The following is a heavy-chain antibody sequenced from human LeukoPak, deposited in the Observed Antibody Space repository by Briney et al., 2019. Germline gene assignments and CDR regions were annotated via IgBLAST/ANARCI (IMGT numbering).Heavy chain of an antibody. J-gene: IGHJ3*02. V-gene: IGHV4-59*08. CDR2: IYYSGNT. Sequence: SSETLSLTCTVSGDSISTYYWSWIRQPPGKGLEWIGYIYYSGNTNYNPSLKSRVTISADTSKNQFSLKLSSVTAADAAVYYCARHRGYSYGYDAFDIWGQGTMVTVSS. CDR1: GDSISTYY. D-gene: IGHD5-18*01. CDR3: ARHRGYSYGYDAFDI.